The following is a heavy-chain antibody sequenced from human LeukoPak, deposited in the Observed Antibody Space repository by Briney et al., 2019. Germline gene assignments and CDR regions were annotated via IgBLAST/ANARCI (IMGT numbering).Heavy chain of an antibody. V-gene: IGHV3-23*01. CDR2: ICGSGGNT. Sequence: GGPLTLLCGPSGLPFSSYAMRCPPQARGEAGEGVSAICGSGGNTQYADYVKGLFTISRDNSKNTLYLKLNSLSADDTVVFYCATIITMIVVNRIYDWGEGSLLTVPA. CDR3: ATIITMIVVNRIYD. D-gene: IGHD3-22*01. J-gene: IGHJ4*02. CDR1: GLPFSSYA.